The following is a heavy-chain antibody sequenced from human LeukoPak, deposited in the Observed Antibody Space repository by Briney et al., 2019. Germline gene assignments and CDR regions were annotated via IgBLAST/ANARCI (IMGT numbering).Heavy chain of an antibody. CDR2: IIPIFGTA. J-gene: IGHJ6*02. CDR3: ARVSQYYYDSSGLYYYYGMDV. V-gene: IGHV1-69*13. CDR1: GGTFSSYA. Sequence: ASVKVSCKASGGTFSSYAISWVRQAPGQGLEWMGGIIPIFGTANYAQKSQGRVTITADESTSTAYMELSSLRSEDTAVYYCARVSQYYYDSSGLYYYYGMDVWGQGTTVTVSS. D-gene: IGHD3-22*01.